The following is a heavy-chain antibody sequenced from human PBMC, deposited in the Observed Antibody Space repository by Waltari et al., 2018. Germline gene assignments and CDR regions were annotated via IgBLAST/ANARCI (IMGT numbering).Heavy chain of an antibody. Sequence: QVQLVESGGGVVQPGRSLRLSCAASGFTFSSYGMHWVRQAPGKGLEWVAVIWYDGSNKYYADSVKGRFTISRDNSKNTLYLQMNSLRAEDTAVYYCAKDAGIVESYFDYWGQGTLVTVSS. CDR3: AKDAGIVESYFDY. V-gene: IGHV3-33*06. J-gene: IGHJ4*02. D-gene: IGHD3-22*01. CDR2: IWYDGSNK. CDR1: GFTFSSYG.